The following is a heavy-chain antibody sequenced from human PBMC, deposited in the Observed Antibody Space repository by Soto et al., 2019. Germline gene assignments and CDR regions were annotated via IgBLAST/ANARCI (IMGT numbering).Heavy chain of an antibody. D-gene: IGHD3-3*02. CDR3: AKESISRTRIYDPLDI. CDR2: IGGDGGST. V-gene: IGHV3-23*01. J-gene: IGHJ3*02. CDR1: GLTFSNYA. Sequence: EAQLLESGGGLVQPGGSLRLSCAASGLTFSNYAMSWVRQDPGKGLEWVSVIGGDGGSTYYADSVKGRFTVSRDNSKNTLYQQMDSLRADDTAVDYCAKESISRTRIYDPLDIWGQGIGVTVSS.